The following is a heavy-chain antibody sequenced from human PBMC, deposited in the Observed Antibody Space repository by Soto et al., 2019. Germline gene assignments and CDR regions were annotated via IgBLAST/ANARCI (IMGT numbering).Heavy chain of an antibody. J-gene: IGHJ5*02. CDR3: VRDGTKTLRDWFDP. D-gene: IGHD1-1*01. V-gene: IGHV4-4*07. CDR2: IYATGTT. CDR1: GASISGFY. Sequence: SETLSLTCTVSGASISGFYWSWVRKSAGKGLEWIGRIYATGTTDYNPSLKSRVMMSVDTSKKQFSLKLRSVTAADTAVYYCVRDGTKTLRDWFDPWGQGISVTVS.